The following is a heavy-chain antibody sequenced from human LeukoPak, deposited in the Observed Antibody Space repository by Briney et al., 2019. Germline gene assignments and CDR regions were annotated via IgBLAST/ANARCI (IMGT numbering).Heavy chain of an antibody. Sequence: ASVKVSFKASGYTFINYYIHWVRQAPGQGLEWMGIINPSADSTSFAQNFQGRVTMTRDTSTSTVYMELSSLRSEDTAVYYCAREPGRATYRFDYWGQGTLVTVSS. V-gene: IGHV1-46*01. CDR1: GYTFINYY. J-gene: IGHJ4*02. D-gene: IGHD2-8*02. CDR2: INPSADST. CDR3: AREPGRATYRFDY.